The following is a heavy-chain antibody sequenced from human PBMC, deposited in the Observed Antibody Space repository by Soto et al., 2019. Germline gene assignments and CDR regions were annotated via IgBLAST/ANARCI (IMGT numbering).Heavy chain of an antibody. J-gene: IGHJ6*02. Sequence: GGSLRLSCAASGFTFSSYGMHWVRQAPGKGLEWVAVIWYDGSNKYYADSVKGRFTISRDNSKNTLYLQMNSLRAEDTAVYYCARDRLRFPSWYPYYYYYGMDVWGQGTTVTVSS. CDR2: IWYDGSNK. CDR1: GFTFSSYG. CDR3: ARDRLRFPSWYPYYYYYGMDV. V-gene: IGHV3-33*01. D-gene: IGHD6-13*01.